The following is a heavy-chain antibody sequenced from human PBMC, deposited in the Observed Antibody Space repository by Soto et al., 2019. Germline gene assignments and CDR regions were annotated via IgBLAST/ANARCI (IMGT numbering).Heavy chain of an antibody. V-gene: IGHV3-43*01. D-gene: IGHD1-26*01. CDR2: ITWDGGDT. CDR3: VKAGFKSETYYGAEYCHH. Sequence: DVHLVESGGVVIQPGGSLRLSCAASGFTFDDYTMHWVRQAPGKGLEWVSLITWDGGDTYYAGSVKGRFTISRDNSKSSLFLQRNNLGPDDTAFYYCVKAGFKSETYYGAEYCHHWGQGTLVSVSS. CDR1: GFTFDDYT. J-gene: IGHJ1*01.